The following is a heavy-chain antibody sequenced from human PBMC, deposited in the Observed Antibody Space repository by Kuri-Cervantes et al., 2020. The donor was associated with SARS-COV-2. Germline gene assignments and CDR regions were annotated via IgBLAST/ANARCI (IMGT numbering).Heavy chain of an antibody. CDR2: ISGSGGST. J-gene: IGHJ4*02. V-gene: IGHV3-23*01. Sequence: GGSLRLSCAASGFTFSSYAMSWVRQAPGKGLEWVSAISGSGGSTYYADSVKGRFTISRDNSKNTLYLQMNSLRAEDTAVYYCTRDLRDYSSGYSSWGQGTLVTVSS. D-gene: IGHD3-22*01. CDR1: GFTFSSYA. CDR3: TRDLRDYSSGYSS.